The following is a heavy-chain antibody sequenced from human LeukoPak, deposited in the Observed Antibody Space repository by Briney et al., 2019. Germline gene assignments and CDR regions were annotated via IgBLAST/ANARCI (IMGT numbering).Heavy chain of an antibody. CDR1: GGSISSTYYY. CDR2: IYFSGNT. Sequence: TETLSLTCSVSGGSISSTYYYWGWIRQPPGKGLEWIGSIYFSGNTYYNPSLKSRVTISVDTSENHFSLRLSSVTAADTAVYYCASLNNDYLFDFENWGQGTLVTVSS. CDR3: ASLNNDYLFDFEN. J-gene: IGHJ4*02. D-gene: IGHD4-11*01. V-gene: IGHV4-39*07.